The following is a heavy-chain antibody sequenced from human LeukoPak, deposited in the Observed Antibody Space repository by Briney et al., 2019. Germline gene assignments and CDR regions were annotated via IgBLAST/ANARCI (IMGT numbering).Heavy chain of an antibody. V-gene: IGHV4-4*09. CDR3: AGHPCTANCRGGFDP. CDR1: GGSISSYY. D-gene: IGHD1-1*01. CDR2: IYTSGSS. J-gene: IGHJ5*02. Sequence: SETLSLTCTVSGGSISSYYWSWIRRPPGKGLESLGYIYTSGSSTYTPSLRTRVTISVATSRTQFSLRRSSVTAADTAMYYCAGHPCTANCRGGFDPWGPGTLVTVSS.